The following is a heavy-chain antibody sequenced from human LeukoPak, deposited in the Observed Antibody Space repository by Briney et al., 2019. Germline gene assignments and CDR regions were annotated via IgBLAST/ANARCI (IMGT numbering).Heavy chain of an antibody. J-gene: IGHJ5*02. CDR1: GGSISSSSYY. D-gene: IGHD2-15*01. CDR3: ARAGAVVDNWFDP. CDR2: IYYSGST. V-gene: IGHV4-39*01. Sequence: PSETLSLTCTVSGGSISSSSYYWAWIRQPPGKGLEWIGSIYYSGSTYYNPSLKSRVTISVDTSKNQFSLKLSSVTAADTAVYYCARAGAVVDNWFDPWGQGTLVTVSS.